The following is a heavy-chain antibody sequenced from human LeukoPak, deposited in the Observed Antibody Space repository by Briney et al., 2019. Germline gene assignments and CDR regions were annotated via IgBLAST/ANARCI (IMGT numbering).Heavy chain of an antibody. D-gene: IGHD4-17*01. CDR2: ISSSGSGGNK. CDR3: ARNDYGKYYFDY. J-gene: IGHJ4*02. CDR1: GVTLSSYA. V-gene: IGHV3-23*01. Sequence: GGSLRLSCAASGVTLSSYAMSWARQAPGKGLEWVSGISSSGSGGNKYYADSMKGRFTISRDNSKNTLYLQMNSLRAEDTAVYYCARNDYGKYYFDYWGQGTLVTVSS.